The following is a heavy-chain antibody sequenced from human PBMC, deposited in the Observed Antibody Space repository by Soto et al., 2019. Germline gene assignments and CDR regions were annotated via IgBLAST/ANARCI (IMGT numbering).Heavy chain of an antibody. J-gene: IGHJ1*01. D-gene: IGHD2-15*01. CDR2: ISGSGGST. CDR1: GFTFSSYA. Sequence: EVQLLESGGGFVQPGGSLRLSCAASGFTFSSYAMSWVRQAPGKGLEWVSAISGSGGSTYYADSVKGRFTISRDNSKNTLYLQMTSLRAEDTAVYYCAKDEYSGLMAEYFQHWGQGTLVTVSS. CDR3: AKDEYSGLMAEYFQH. V-gene: IGHV3-23*01.